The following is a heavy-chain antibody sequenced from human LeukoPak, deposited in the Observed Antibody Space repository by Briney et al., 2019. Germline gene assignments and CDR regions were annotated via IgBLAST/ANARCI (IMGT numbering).Heavy chain of an antibody. V-gene: IGHV4-30-2*01. CDR2: IYHSGST. D-gene: IGHD1-26*01. Sequence: SETLSLTCTVSGGSISSGGYYWSWIRQPPGKGLEWIGYIYHSGSTYYNPSLKSRVTISVDRSKNQFSLKLSSVTAADTAVYYCARGTHSGSPYYFDYWGQGTLVTVSS. J-gene: IGHJ4*02. CDR1: GGSISSGGYY. CDR3: ARGTHSGSPYYFDY.